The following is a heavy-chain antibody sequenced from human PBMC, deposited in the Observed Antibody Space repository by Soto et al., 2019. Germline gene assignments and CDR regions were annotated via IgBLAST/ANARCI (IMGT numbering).Heavy chain of an antibody. Sequence: SETLSLTCTVSGDSISSGSYWGRIRQPPGEGPEWIASIYHGVTTFYNPSLKSRISISVDTSKNQFSLRLTSVTAADTHTYYWARVHVIGVAGSTFDYWGRGTLVTVSS. J-gene: IGHJ4*03. CDR1: GDSISSGSY. CDR2: IYHGVTT. D-gene: IGHD6-19*01. V-gene: IGHV4-38-2*02. CDR3: ARVHVIGVAGSTFDY.